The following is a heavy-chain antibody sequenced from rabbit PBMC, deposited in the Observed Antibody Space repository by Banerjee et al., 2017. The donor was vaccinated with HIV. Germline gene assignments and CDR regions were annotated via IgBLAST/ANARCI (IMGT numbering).Heavy chain of an antibody. CDR2: IYTGSGAT. J-gene: IGHJ4*01. CDR3: ARDLAAVTGWNFGL. D-gene: IGHD7-1*01. V-gene: IGHV1S43*01. CDR1: GLDFSSSYW. Sequence: QQQLEESGGGLVKPGGSLTLTCKASGLDFSSSYWICWVRQAPGKGLEWIGCIYTGSGATYYANWVNGRFTISRSTSLNTVDLKMTSLTAADTATYFCARDLAAVTGWNFGLWGPGTLVTVS.